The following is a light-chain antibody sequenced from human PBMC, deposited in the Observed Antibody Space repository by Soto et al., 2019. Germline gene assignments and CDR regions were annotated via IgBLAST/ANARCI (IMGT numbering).Light chain of an antibody. CDR2: DAS. CDR3: QQYDDVPGT. Sequence: DIQMTQSPSSLSASVGDRVTITCQASQDIGNYLNWYQQKPGKAPKLLIYDASNLEIGVPSRFSGSGYGTDFTFTIYSLQPEDIATYYCQQYDDVPGTFGGGTKVAIK. V-gene: IGKV1-33*01. J-gene: IGKJ4*01. CDR1: QDIGNY.